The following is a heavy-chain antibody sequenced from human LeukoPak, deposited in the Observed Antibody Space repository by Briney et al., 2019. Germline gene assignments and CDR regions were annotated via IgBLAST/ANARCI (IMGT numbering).Heavy chain of an antibody. CDR2: ISPDGNRE. Sequence: GGTLRLSCAASGLSLSSYWMTWVRGGPGKGLEWVATISPDGNRENYVDSVKGRSSISRDNAKNSLFLQMRSLRAEDTAMYYCASTLPYCSSGTCALGGQGALVTVSS. D-gene: IGHD2-15*01. CDR3: ASTLPYCSSGTCAL. CDR1: GLSLSSYW. V-gene: IGHV3-7*01. J-gene: IGHJ4*02.